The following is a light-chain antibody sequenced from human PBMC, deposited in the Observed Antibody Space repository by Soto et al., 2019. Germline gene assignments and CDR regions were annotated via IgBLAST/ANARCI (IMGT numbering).Light chain of an antibody. V-gene: IGKV3-20*01. J-gene: IGKJ2*01. CDR1: QSVSSSY. CDR3: QQYGSAPYT. Sequence: EMVLTQSPGTLSLSPGERATLSCRASQSVSSSYLAWYRQKPGQAPRLLIYGASSRATGIPDRFSGSGSGTDVHLTISRLEPEDFAVYYCQQYGSAPYTFGQGTKLEIK. CDR2: GAS.